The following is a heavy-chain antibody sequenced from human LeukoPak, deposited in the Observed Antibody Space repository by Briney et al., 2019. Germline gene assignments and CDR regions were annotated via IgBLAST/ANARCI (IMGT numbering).Heavy chain of an antibody. D-gene: IGHD1-1*01. Sequence: SETLSLTCAVSGGSISSGGYSWSWIRQPPGKGLEWIGYIYHSGSTYYNPSLKSRVTTSVDRSKNQFSLKLSSVTAADTAVYYCARGYEGNYYYYYGMDVWGKGTTVTVSS. CDR1: GGSISSGGYS. CDR2: IYHSGST. CDR3: ARGYEGNYYYYYGMDV. V-gene: IGHV4-30-2*01. J-gene: IGHJ6*04.